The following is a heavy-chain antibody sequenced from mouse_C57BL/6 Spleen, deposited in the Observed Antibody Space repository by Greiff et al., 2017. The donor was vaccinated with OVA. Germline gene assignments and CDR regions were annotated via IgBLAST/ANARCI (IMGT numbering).Heavy chain of an antibody. Sequence: EVQLVESGPGLVKPSQSLSLTCSVTGYSITSGYYWNWIRQFPGNKLEWMGYISYDGSNNYNPSLKNRISITRDTSKNQFFLKLNSVTTEDTATYYCARDQGSWFAYWGQGTLVTVSA. CDR2: ISYDGSN. J-gene: IGHJ3*01. CDR3: ARDQGSWFAY. CDR1: GYSITSGYY. D-gene: IGHD3-2*02. V-gene: IGHV3-6*01.